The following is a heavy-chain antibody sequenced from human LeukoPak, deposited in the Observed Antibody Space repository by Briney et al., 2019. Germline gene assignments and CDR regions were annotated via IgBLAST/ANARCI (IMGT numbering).Heavy chain of an antibody. CDR3: ATSTTTRSERFDP. D-gene: IGHD1-7*01. Sequence: ASVKVSCKVSGYTFTDYYMHWVQQAPGKGLEWMGLVDPEDGETIYAEKFQGRVTITADTSTDTAYMELSSLRSEDTAVYYCATSTTTRSERFDPWGQGTLVTVSS. CDR2: VDPEDGET. J-gene: IGHJ5*02. V-gene: IGHV1-69-2*01. CDR1: GYTFTDYY.